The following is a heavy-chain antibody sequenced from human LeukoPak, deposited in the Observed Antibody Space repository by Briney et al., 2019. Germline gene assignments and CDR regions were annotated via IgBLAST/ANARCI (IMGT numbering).Heavy chain of an antibody. Sequence: PSETLSLTCTVSSGSISSGGYYWSWIRQPPVKGLEWIGEINHSGGTNYNPSLKSRVTISVDTSKKQFSLKLSSVTAADTAVYYCARGVDYYGVWGQGTLVTVSS. V-gene: IGHV4-39*07. CDR3: ARGVDYYGV. J-gene: IGHJ4*02. CDR1: SGSISSGGYY. CDR2: INHSGGT. D-gene: IGHD3-10*01.